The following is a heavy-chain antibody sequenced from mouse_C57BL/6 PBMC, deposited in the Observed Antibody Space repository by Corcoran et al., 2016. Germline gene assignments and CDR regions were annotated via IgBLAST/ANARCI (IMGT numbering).Heavy chain of an antibody. Sequence: QIQFVQSGPELKKPGETVKISCKASGYTFTTYGMSWVKQTPGKGLKWVGWINTYSGVPTYADDFKGRFAFSLETSASTAYLQINNLKNEDTATYFCVRDSNWYFDVWGTGTTVTVSS. CDR1: GYTFTTYG. CDR2: INTYSGVP. CDR3: VRDSNWYFDV. D-gene: IGHD2-5*01. J-gene: IGHJ1*03. V-gene: IGHV9-3*01.